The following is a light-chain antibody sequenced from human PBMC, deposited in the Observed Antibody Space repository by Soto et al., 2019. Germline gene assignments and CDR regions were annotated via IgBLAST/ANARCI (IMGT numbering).Light chain of an antibody. Sequence: DIQMTQSPSTLSASVGDRVTITCRASQSISTWLAWYQQKPGKAHELLIYKASTLETGVPSRFSGSGSGTEFTLTISSLQPDDFETYYCQQYNSYWTFGQGTKVEIK. CDR1: QSISTW. V-gene: IGKV1-5*03. J-gene: IGKJ1*01. CDR3: QQYNSYWT. CDR2: KAS.